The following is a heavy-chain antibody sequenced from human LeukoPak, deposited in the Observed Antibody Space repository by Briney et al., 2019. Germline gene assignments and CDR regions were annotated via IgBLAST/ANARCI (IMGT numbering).Heavy chain of an antibody. CDR2: IYNSGST. CDR3: ARNVKFFDY. CDR1: GGSFSNSRYY. Sequence: SETLSLTCNVSGGSFSNSRYYWCWIRQPPGKGLEWIGSIYNSGSTSYNPSLKSRVTISVDTSKNQFSLRLTSVTAADPAVYYCARNVKFFDYWGQGTLVTVSS. J-gene: IGHJ4*02. V-gene: IGHV4-39*01.